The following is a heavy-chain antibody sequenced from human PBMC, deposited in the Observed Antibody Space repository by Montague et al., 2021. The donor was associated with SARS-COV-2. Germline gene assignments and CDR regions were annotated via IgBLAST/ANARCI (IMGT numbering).Heavy chain of an antibody. D-gene: IGHD3-22*01. Sequence: SETLSLTCSVSGVSISSGSYYWSWVRQPPGKGLEWIGYVYHTGSTNYNPSLKSRVTLSIDTSKNQFSLNLTSVTAADTAVYYCVREKYYFDDGGSKWGQGTLVTV. CDR3: VREKYYFDDGGSK. CDR1: GVSISSGSYY. V-gene: IGHV4-61*01. CDR2: VYHTGST. J-gene: IGHJ4*02.